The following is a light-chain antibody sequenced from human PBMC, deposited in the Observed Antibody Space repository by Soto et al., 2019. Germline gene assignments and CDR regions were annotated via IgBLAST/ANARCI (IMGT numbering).Light chain of an antibody. CDR2: GAS. CDR1: QSVTSSS. J-gene: IGKJ4*01. CDR3: HHYGSSPGLT. Sequence: ESVLTPSPGTLSLSPGEGATLFCRAIQSVTSSSIAWHQQKPGQAPRLLIYGASSRATGIPDRFSGSGSGTDFTLTISRLESEDSAVYYCHHYGSSPGLTFGGGTKVDVK. V-gene: IGKV3-20*01.